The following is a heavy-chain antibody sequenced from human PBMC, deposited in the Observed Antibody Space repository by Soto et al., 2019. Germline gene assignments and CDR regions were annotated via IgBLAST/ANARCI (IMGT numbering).Heavy chain of an antibody. CDR2: ISGSGGST. CDR3: ARRGSGSYYDY. V-gene: IGHV3-23*01. D-gene: IGHD1-26*01. CDR1: GFTFSSYA. Sequence: EVQLLESGGGLVQPGGSLRLSCAASGFTFSSYAMRWVRQAPGKGLEWVSAISGSGGSTYYADSVKGRFTISRDNSKNPLYLQMNSLRAEDTDVYYCARRGSGSYYDYWGQGTLVTVSS. J-gene: IGHJ4*02.